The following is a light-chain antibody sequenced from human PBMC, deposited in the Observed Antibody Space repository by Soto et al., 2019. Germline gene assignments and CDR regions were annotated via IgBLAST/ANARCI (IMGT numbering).Light chain of an antibody. CDR3: QKYNSPPRT. V-gene: IGKV1-5*01. CDR1: QSISNW. Sequence: DIQMTQSPSTLPASVGDRVTITCRASQSISNWLAWYQQKPGTAPKVLIYHASNLQSGVPSRFSGSGSGTESTLTISSLQPEDVATYFCQKYNSPPRTFGQGTKVDIK. J-gene: IGKJ1*01. CDR2: HAS.